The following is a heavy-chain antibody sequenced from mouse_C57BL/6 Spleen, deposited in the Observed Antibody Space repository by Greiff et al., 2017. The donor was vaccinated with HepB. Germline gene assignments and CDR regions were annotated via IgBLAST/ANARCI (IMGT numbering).Heavy chain of an antibody. V-gene: IGHV1-4*01. CDR2: INPSSGYT. CDR1: GYTFTSYT. Sequence: VQLQQSGAELARPGASVKMSCKASGYTFTSYTMHWVKQRPGQGLEWIGYINPSSGYTKYNQKFKDKATLTADKSSSTAYMQLSSLTSADSAVYYCARDSIYYYGSSYGYFDVWGTGTTVTVSS. J-gene: IGHJ1*03. CDR3: ARDSIYYYGSSYGYFDV. D-gene: IGHD1-1*01.